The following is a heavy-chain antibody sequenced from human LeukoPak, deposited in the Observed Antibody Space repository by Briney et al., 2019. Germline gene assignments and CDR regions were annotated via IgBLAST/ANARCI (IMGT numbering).Heavy chain of an antibody. J-gene: IGHJ4*02. D-gene: IGHD4-11*01. CDR3: AEIFFSNYVGVFDY. V-gene: IGHV4-4*07. CDR1: GGSISSYY. CDR2: IYTSGST. Sequence: SETLSLTCTVSGGSISSYYWSWIRQPAGKGLEWIGRIYTSGSTNYNPSLKSRVTMSVDTSKNQLSLKLSSVTAADTAVYYCAEIFFSNYVGVFDYWGQGTLVAVSS.